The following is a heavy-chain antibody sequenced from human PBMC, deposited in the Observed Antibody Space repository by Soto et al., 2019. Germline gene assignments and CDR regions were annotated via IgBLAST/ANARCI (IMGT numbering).Heavy chain of an antibody. CDR1: GYTFTSYA. V-gene: IGHV1-3*01. CDR3: ARAIAAAGTWNY. D-gene: IGHD6-13*01. CDR2: INAGNGNT. Sequence: ASVKVSCKASGYTFTSYAMHWVRQAPGQRLEWMGWINAGNGNTKYSQKFQGRVTITRDTSASTAYMELSSLRSEDTAVYYCARAIAAAGTWNYWGQGTLVTVSS. J-gene: IGHJ4*02.